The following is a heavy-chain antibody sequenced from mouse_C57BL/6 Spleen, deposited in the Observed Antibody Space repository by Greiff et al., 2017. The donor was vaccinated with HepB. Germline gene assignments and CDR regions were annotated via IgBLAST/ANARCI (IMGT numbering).Heavy chain of an antibody. V-gene: IGHV1-81*01. D-gene: IGHD1-1*01. Sequence: QVQLQQSGAELARPGASVKLSCKASGYTFTSYGISWVKQRTGQGLEWIGEIYPRSGNTYYNEKFKGKATLTADKSSSTAYMELRSLTSEDSAVYFCARWTTVVDSWYFDVWGTGTTVTVSS. CDR3: ARWTTVVDSWYFDV. J-gene: IGHJ1*03. CDR2: IYPRSGNT. CDR1: GYTFTSYG.